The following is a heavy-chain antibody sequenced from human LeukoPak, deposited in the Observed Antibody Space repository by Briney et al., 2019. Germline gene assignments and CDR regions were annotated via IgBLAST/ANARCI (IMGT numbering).Heavy chain of an antibody. CDR1: GYTFTTYY. D-gene: IGHD2-21*02. Sequence: ASVKVSCKASGYTFTTYYMHWVRQAPGQGLQWMGWINPSTGGTKYAENFQGRVTMTRDTSITTAYMELSRLTSGDTGVYYCARQYCGGDCYNPWGQGTLVIVAS. CDR3: ARQYCGGDCYNP. CDR2: INPSTGGT. J-gene: IGHJ5*02. V-gene: IGHV1-2*02.